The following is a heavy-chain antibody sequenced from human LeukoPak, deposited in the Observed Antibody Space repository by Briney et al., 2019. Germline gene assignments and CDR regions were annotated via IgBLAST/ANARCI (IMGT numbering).Heavy chain of an antibody. V-gene: IGHV3-48*03. J-gene: IGHJ3*02. CDR1: GFTFSTYE. D-gene: IGHD1-26*01. CDR2: IDSNSRTI. CDR3: ARGRQNSGSYSDAFDI. Sequence: GGSLRLSCAASGFTFSTYEMDWVRQAPGKGLEWISYIDSNSRTIHYADSVRGRFTISRDNAKNSLFLQMNSLRAEDTAVYYCARGRQNSGSYSDAFDIWGQGTMVTVSS.